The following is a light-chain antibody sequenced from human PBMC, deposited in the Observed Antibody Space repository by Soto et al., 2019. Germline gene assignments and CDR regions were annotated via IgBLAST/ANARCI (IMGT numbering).Light chain of an antibody. CDR1: SGYPNYA. CDR3: QTWGNGILV. J-gene: IGLJ2*01. V-gene: IGLV4-69*01. CDR2: INTDGSH. Sequence: QPVLTQSPSASASLGASVKLTCTLSSGYPNYAIAWHQQQPERGPRYLMRINTDGSHTKGDGIPDRFSGSSYGAERYLTISSLQSEDEADYYCQTWGNGILVFGGGTKLTVL.